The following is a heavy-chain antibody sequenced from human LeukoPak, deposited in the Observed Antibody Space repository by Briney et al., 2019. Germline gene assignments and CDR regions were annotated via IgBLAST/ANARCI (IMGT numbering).Heavy chain of an antibody. V-gene: IGHV3-30*02. CDR1: GFTFSNYG. CDR2: VRSDGGIK. CDR3: AKQLRDPAGLSAALDY. D-gene: IGHD2-2*01. Sequence: PGGYLRLSCAASGFTFSNYGIHWVRHAPGKGLEWVAFVRSDGGIKYYADSVKGRFTISRDNSKNTLYLQMNSLRAEDTAVYYCAKQLRDPAGLSAALDYWGQGTLVTVSS. J-gene: IGHJ4*02.